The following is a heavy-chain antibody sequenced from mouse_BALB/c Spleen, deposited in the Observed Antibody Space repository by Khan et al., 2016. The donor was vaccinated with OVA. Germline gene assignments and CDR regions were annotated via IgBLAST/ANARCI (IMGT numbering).Heavy chain of an antibody. CDR2: IFPYNGDT. Sequence: VQLQQSGPELVKPGASVKISCKTAGYTFTDYSMDGMRQSHGKSLAWIGYIFPYNGDTIYNQKFKAKATLTVDTSYSTAYMDHRSLTSVDSGVCYCARSGDGSFAYWGQGTLVTVSA. J-gene: IGHJ3*01. D-gene: IGHD1-2*01. CDR3: ARSGDGSFAY. V-gene: IGHV1S29*02. CDR1: GYTFTDYS.